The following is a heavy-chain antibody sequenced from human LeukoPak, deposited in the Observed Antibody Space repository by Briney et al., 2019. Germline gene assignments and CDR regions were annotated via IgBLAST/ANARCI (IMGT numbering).Heavy chain of an antibody. V-gene: IGHV4-59*08. CDR1: GGSISSYD. D-gene: IGHD4-23*01. CDR3: ARHHTGVTSWFDH. CDR2: IYYSGST. J-gene: IGHJ5*02. Sequence: SETLSLTCTVSGGSISSYDWSWIRQPPGKGLEWIGYIYYSGSTNYNPSLKSRVTISVGTSKNQFSLKLSSVTAADTAVYYCARHHTGVTSWFDHWGQGTLVTVSS.